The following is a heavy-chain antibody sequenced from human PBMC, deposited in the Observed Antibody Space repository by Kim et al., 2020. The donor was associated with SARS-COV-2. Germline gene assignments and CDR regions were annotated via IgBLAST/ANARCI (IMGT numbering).Heavy chain of an antibody. Sequence: GGSLRLSCSASGFMFTSHGMHWVRQAPGKGLEWVAFISYDENNKNYADSVKGRFTISRDDSNNMLYLQMNSLRAEDTATYYCAKETYDFWSGHSLDSWGQGTLVTVSS. V-gene: IGHV3-30*18. CDR2: ISYDENNK. D-gene: IGHD3-3*01. CDR1: GFMFTSHG. CDR3: AKETYDFWSGHSLDS. J-gene: IGHJ4*02.